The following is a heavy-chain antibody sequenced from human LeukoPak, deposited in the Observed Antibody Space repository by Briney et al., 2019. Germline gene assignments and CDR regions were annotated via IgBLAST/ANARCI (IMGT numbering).Heavy chain of an antibody. D-gene: IGHD6-19*01. Sequence: TSETLSLTCTVSGGSISGSSYYWSWIRQPPGKGLEWIGIIYYGGTTYYNPSLKSRVTIVVDMSKNQFSLHVTSVTAADTALYYCAMPEAVSGKGWFDPWGQGTLVTVSS. CDR2: IYYGGTT. CDR1: GGSISGSSYY. J-gene: IGHJ5*02. CDR3: AMPEAVSGKGWFDP. V-gene: IGHV4-39*01.